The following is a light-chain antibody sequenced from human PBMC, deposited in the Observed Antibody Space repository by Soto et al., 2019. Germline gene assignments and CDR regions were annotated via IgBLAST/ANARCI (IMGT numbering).Light chain of an antibody. CDR1: QSVSSY. V-gene: IGKV3-11*01. CDR3: QQCNKWPWT. CDR2: DAS. J-gene: IGKJ1*01. Sequence: ETVLPQSPATLYMSQGERVTLSCRASQSVSSYLAWYQQKPGQAPRLLIYDASNRATGIPARFSGSGSGTDFTLTISSLEPEDFAVYYCQQCNKWPWTFGQGTKVDIK.